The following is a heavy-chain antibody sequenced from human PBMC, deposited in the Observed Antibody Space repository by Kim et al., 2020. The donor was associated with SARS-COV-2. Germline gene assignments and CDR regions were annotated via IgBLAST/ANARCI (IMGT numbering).Heavy chain of an antibody. J-gene: IGHJ5*02. CDR3: ARVNSSGKRLGGFDP. CDR2: IYYSGST. D-gene: IGHD6-19*01. Sequence: SETLSLTCTVSGGSISSYYWSWIRQPPGKGLEWIGYIYYSGSTNYNPSLKSRVTISVDTSKNQFSLKLSSVTAADTAVYYCARVNSSGKRLGGFDPWGQGTLVTVSS. V-gene: IGHV4-59*01. CDR1: GGSISSYY.